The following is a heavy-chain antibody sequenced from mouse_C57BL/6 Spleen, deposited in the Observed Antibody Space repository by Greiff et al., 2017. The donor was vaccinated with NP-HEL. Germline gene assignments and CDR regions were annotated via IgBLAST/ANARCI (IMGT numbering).Heavy chain of an antibody. V-gene: IGHV1-69*01. D-gene: IGHD3-3*01. Sequence: VQLQQPGAELVMPGASVKLSCKASGYTFTSYWMHWVKQRPGQGLEWIGEIDPSDSYTNYNQKFKGKSTLTVDKSSSTAYMQLSSLTSEDSAVYYCARIGTRFDYWGQGTTLTVSS. J-gene: IGHJ2*01. CDR3: ARIGTRFDY. CDR1: GYTFTSYW. CDR2: IDPSDSYT.